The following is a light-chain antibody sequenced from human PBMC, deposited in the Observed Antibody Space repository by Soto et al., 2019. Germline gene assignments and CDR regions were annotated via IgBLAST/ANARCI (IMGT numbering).Light chain of an antibody. CDR3: QQYYSTSFT. CDR2: WAS. J-gene: IGKJ3*01. Sequence: DIVMTQSPDSLAVSLGERATINCKSSQSVLYSSNNKNYLAWYQQKPGQPPKLLICWASTRESGVHDRFSGGGSGTDFTLTSSSLQAEDVAVYHCQQYYSTSFTFGPGTKVHIK. CDR1: QSVLYSSNNKNY. V-gene: IGKV4-1*01.